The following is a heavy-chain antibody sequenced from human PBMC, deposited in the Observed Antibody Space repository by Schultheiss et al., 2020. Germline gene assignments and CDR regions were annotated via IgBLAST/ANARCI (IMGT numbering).Heavy chain of an antibody. V-gene: IGHV4-39*01. J-gene: IGHJ4*02. CDR2: IYYSGST. D-gene: IGHD3-9*01. CDR1: GGSISSSSYY. CDR3: ASSLRYFDWLLVPSDY. Sequence: SQTLSLTCTVSGGSISSSSYYWGWIRQPPGKGLEWIGSIYYSGSTYYNPSLKSRVTISVDTSKNQFSLKLSSVTAADTAVYYCASSLRYFDWLLVPSDYWGQGTLVTVS.